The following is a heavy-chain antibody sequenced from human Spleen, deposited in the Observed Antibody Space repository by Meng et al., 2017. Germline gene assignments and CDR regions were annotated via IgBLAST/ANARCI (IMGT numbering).Heavy chain of an antibody. J-gene: IGHJ3*02. Sequence: ASVKVSCKASGNTFTIYYMHWVRQAPGQGLEWMGIINPSGGSTSYAQKFQGRVTMTRDTSTSTVYMELSSLRSEDTAVYYCARRYCSSTSCYNAFDIWGQGTMVTVSS. V-gene: IGHV1-46*01. D-gene: IGHD2-2*02. CDR2: INPSGGST. CDR3: ARRYCSSTSCYNAFDI. CDR1: GNTFTIYY.